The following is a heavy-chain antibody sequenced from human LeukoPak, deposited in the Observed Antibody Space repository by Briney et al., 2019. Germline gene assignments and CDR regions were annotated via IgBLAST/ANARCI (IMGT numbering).Heavy chain of an antibody. CDR3: ARGGPGGDWFDP. CDR2: IYSGGST. CDR1: GFTFSSYS. Sequence: GGSLRLSCAASGFTFSSYSMNWVRQAPGKGLEWVSVIYSGGSTYYADSVKGRFTISRDNSKNTLYLQMNSLRAEDTAVYYCARGGPGGDWFDPWGQGTLVTVSS. V-gene: IGHV3-53*01. J-gene: IGHJ5*02. D-gene: IGHD1-14*01.